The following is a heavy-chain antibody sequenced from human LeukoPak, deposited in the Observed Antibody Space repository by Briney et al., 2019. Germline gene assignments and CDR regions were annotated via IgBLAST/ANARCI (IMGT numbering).Heavy chain of an antibody. D-gene: IGHD3-16*01. CDR1: GGSLSGDY. CDR2: INHGGNT. J-gene: IGHJ5*02. V-gene: IGHV4-34*01. Sequence: PSETLSLTCAVYGGSLSGDYWSWIRQPPGKGLEWIGEINHGGNTNYNPSLESRASLSVDTSRNQISLRLSSVTAADTAVYYCARGFGNVRGVTWGQGTLVTVSS. CDR3: ARGFGNVRGVT.